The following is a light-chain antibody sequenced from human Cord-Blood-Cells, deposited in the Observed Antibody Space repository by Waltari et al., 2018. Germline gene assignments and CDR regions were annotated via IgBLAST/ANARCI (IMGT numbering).Light chain of an antibody. V-gene: IGKV1-8*01. J-gene: IGKJ1*01. CDR3: QQYYSYPRT. CDR1: QGISSY. Sequence: AIRMTQSPSSFSASTGDRVTITCRASQGISSYLAWYQQKPGKAPKLLIYAASTLQSGVPSRFSGSGTGTDFTLSISCLQSEDFATYSCQQYYSYPRTFGQRTTVEIK. CDR2: AAS.